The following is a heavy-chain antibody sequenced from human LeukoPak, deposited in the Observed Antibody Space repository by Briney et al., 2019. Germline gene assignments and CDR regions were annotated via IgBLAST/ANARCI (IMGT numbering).Heavy chain of an antibody. CDR2: INSDGSST. V-gene: IGHV3-74*01. CDR1: GFTFSSYW. Sequence: LTGGSLRLSCAASGFTFSSYWMHWVRRAPGKGLVWVSRINSDGSSTSYADSVKGRFTISRDNAKNTLYLQMNSLRAEDTAVYYCARDRGRRRDGYNYPFDYWGQGTLVTVSS. CDR3: ARDRGRRRDGYNYPFDY. J-gene: IGHJ4*02. D-gene: IGHD5-24*01.